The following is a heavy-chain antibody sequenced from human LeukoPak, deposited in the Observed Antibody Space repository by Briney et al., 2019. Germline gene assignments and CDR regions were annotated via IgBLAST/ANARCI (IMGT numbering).Heavy chain of an antibody. CDR1: GYTFTSYD. CDR3: ASSFRVAGTWATYYYMDV. J-gene: IGHJ6*03. Sequence: ASVKVSCKASGYTFTSYDINWVRQATGQGLEWMGWMNPNSGNTGYAQKFQGRVTITADESTSTAYMELSSLRSEDTAVYYCASSFRVAGTWATYYYMDVWGKGTTVTISS. V-gene: IGHV1-8*01. CDR2: MNPNSGNT. D-gene: IGHD6-19*01.